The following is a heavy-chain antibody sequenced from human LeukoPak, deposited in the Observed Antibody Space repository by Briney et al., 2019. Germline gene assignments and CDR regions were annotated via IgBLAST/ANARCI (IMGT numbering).Heavy chain of an antibody. CDR1: GYTFTSYG. J-gene: IGHJ4*02. CDR3: ATGGGPDYDYVWGSYRYSRGYFDY. Sequence: ASVKVSCKASGYTFTSYGISWVRQAPGQGLEWMGWISAYNGNTNYAQKLQGRVTMTTDTSTSTVYMELSSLRSEDTAVYYCATGGGPDYDYVWGSYRYSRGYFDYWGQGALVTVSS. D-gene: IGHD3-16*02. CDR2: ISAYNGNT. V-gene: IGHV1-18*01.